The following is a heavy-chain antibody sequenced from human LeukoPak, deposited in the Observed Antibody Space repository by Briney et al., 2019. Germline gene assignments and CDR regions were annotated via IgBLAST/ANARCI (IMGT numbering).Heavy chain of an antibody. CDR2: A. J-gene: IGHJ4*02. CDR3: ARDLSYYDSSGYYYEIRYLDY. V-gene: IGHV1-69*04. Sequence: ANYAQKFQGRVTITADKSTSTAYMELSSLRSEDTAVYYCARDLSYYDSSGYYYEIRYLDYWGQGTLVTVSS. D-gene: IGHD3-22*01.